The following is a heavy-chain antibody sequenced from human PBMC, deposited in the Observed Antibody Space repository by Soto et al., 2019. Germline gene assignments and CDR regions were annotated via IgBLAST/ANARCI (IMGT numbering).Heavy chain of an antibody. CDR3: AREWGVENWFGT. Sequence: SETMSLTCNVCGVSISRHFWDWIRQAPGKGLVRIGRISSGGVTDYNPSLKSRVTLSLDTSKNQFSLELTSVTAAATAVYYCAREWGVENWFGTWGQGTLVTVSS. CDR2: ISSGGVT. J-gene: IGHJ5*02. CDR1: GVSISRHF. V-gene: IGHV4-4*07. D-gene: IGHD1-1*01.